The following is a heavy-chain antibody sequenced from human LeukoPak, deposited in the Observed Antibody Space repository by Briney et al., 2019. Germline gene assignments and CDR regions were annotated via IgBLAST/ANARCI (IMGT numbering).Heavy chain of an antibody. CDR2: INHSGST. Sequence: SETLSLTCAVYGGSSSGYYWSWIRQPPGKGLEWIGEINHSGSTNYNPSLKSRVTISVDTSKNQFSLKLSSVTAADTAVYYCARGRMVRGTIDYWGQGALVTVSS. CDR1: GGSSSGYY. V-gene: IGHV4-34*01. J-gene: IGHJ4*02. CDR3: ARGRMVRGTIDY. D-gene: IGHD3-10*01.